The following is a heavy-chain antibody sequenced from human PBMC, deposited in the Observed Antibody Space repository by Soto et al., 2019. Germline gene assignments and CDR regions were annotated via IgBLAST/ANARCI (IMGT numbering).Heavy chain of an antibody. Sequence: PSETLSLTCTVSGGSISSSSYYWGWIRQPPGKGLEWIGSIYYSGSTYYNPSLKSRVTISVDTSKNQFSLKLSSVTAADTAVYYCARIYDFWSGYYAFDYWGQGTLVTVSS. CDR1: GGSISSSSYY. J-gene: IGHJ4*02. D-gene: IGHD3-3*01. CDR3: ARIYDFWSGYYAFDY. V-gene: IGHV4-39*01. CDR2: IYYSGST.